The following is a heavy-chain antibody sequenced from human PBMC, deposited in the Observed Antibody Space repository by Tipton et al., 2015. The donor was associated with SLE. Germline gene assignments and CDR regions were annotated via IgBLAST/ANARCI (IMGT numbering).Heavy chain of an antibody. V-gene: IGHV4-59*10. Sequence: LRLSCAVYGGSFSGYYWGWIRQPPGKGLEWIGSIYTSGSTNYNPSLKSRVTISVDTSKNQFSLKLSSVTAADTAVYYCARQEKGDAFDIWGQGTMVTVSS. CDR2: IYTSGST. CDR3: ARQEKGDAFDI. J-gene: IGHJ3*02. CDR1: GGSFSGYY.